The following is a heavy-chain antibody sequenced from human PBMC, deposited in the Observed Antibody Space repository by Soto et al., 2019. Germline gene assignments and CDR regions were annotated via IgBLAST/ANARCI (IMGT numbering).Heavy chain of an antibody. D-gene: IGHD3-16*01. J-gene: IGHJ4*02. CDR3: ARDGRGLGKLSLFEY. CDR2: IYNGEST. CDR1: GFTFRSYA. Sequence: PGGSLRLSCAASGFTFRSYAMTWIRQTPGKGLEWVAFIYNGESTHYADSVKGRFTISSDRSKNTLYLQMNSLRIEDTAVYYCARDGRGLGKLSLFEYWGQGTLVTVSS. V-gene: IGHV3-53*01.